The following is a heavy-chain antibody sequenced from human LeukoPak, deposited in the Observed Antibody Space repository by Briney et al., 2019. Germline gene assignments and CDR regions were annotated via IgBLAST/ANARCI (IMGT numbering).Heavy chain of an antibody. CDR3: ARAYSSSWYWNWFDP. D-gene: IGHD6-13*01. CDR1: GGSISSYY. V-gene: IGHV4-4*08. Sequence: TLXXTCTVSGGSISSYYWSWIRQPPGKGLEWIGNIYPTGSTYYNPSLKSRVTISVDTSKNQFSLKVSSVSAADRAVLYCARAYSSSWYWNWFDPWGQGTLVTVSS. J-gene: IGHJ5*02. CDR2: IYPTGST.